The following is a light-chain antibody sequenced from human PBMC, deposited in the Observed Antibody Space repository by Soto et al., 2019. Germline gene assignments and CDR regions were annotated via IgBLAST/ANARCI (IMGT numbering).Light chain of an antibody. V-gene: IGKV3D-20*02. CDR2: SAS. Sequence: EIVLTQFPATLSLSPGERATLSCRASQSLHSNFLVWYQQKPGQAPRLLISSASRRATGIPDRFSGSGSGTDFTLTISRLDPEDFAVYYCQQRSSWPLTFGGGTKVEIK. CDR3: QQRSSWPLT. J-gene: IGKJ4*01. CDR1: QSLHSNF.